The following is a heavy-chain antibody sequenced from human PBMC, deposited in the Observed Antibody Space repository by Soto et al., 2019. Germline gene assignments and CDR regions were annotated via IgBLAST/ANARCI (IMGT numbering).Heavy chain of an antibody. J-gene: IGHJ4*02. Sequence: SETLSLTCAVYGGSFSGYYWSWIRQPPGKGLEWIGEINHSGSTNYNPSLKSRVTISVDTSKNQFSLKLSSVTAADTAVYYCARRGHSGWKTFDYWGQGTLVTVSS. CDR3: ARRGHSGWKTFDY. D-gene: IGHD6-19*01. CDR2: INHSGST. V-gene: IGHV4-34*01. CDR1: GGSFSGYY.